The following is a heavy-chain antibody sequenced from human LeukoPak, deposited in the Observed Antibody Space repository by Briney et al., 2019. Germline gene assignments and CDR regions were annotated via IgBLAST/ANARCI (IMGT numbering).Heavy chain of an antibody. CDR1: GFIFSDYY. CDR3: ARVSSVVTKPSDY. CDR2: ISSSGSSI. D-gene: IGHD4-17*01. V-gene: IGHV3-11*04. J-gene: IGHJ4*02. Sequence: MAGGSLRLSCAASGFIFSDYYMSWIHQAPGKGLEWVSYISSSGSSIYYADSVKGRFTISRDNAKNSLYLQMNSLGAGDTAVYYCARVSSVVTKPSDYWGQGTLVTVSS.